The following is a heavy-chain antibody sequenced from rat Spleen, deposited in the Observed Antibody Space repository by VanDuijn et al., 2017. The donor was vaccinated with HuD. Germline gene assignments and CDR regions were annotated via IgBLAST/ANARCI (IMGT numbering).Heavy chain of an antibody. CDR2: INSAGST. CDR3: ARASWDDFDY. J-gene: IGHJ2*01. D-gene: IGHD1-2*01. CDR1: GYSIISSSR. Sequence: EVHLQESGPGLVKPSQSLSLTCSVTGYSIISSSRWNWIRKFPGNKLEWMGYINSAGSTNYNPSLKSRISIIRDTSRNQFFLQVNSLTTEDTATYYCARASWDDFDYWGQGVMVAVSS. V-gene: IGHV3-3*01.